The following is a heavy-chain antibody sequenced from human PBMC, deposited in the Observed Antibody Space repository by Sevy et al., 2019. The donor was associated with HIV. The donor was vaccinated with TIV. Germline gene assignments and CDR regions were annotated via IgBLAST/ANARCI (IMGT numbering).Heavy chain of an antibody. CDR2: IYPDDSEI. D-gene: IGHD3-22*01. J-gene: IGHJ4*02. CDR1: GYKFTSYW. CDR3: ARRGYDSSGYPQYYFDY. V-gene: IGHV5-51*01. Sequence: GESLKISCKGSGYKFTSYWIAWVRQMPGKGLEWMGIIYPDDSEIRYSPSLQGQVTISVDKSISTAYLQWTNWKASDTAMYFCARRGYDSSGYPQYYFDYWGQGTLVTVSS.